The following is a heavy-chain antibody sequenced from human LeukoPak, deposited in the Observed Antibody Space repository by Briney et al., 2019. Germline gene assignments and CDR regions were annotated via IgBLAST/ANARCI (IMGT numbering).Heavy chain of an antibody. CDR3: AQGGGSGSLWSFDY. Sequence: PGGSLRLSCAASGFTFDDYAMHWVRQAPGKGLEWVSGISWNSGSIGYADSVKGRFTISRDNAKNSLYLQMNSLRPEDTALYYCAQGGGSGSLWSFDYWGQGTLVTVS. V-gene: IGHV3-9*01. CDR1: GFTFDDYA. J-gene: IGHJ4*02. D-gene: IGHD3-10*01. CDR2: ISWNSGSI.